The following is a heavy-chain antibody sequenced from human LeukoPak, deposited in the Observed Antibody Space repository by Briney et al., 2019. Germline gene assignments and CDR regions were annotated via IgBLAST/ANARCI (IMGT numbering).Heavy chain of an antibody. D-gene: IGHD3-10*01. CDR3: ARSDGYGLVGI. CDR2: IYSSGST. V-gene: IGHV4-39*07. J-gene: IGHJ3*02. CDR1: GVSISSGRNY. Sequence: PSETLSLTCRVSGVSISSGRNYWGWIRQPPGKTLEWIGSIYSSGSTYYNSSLKSRVIILIDTAKNHFSLNLSSVTAADTAVYYCARSDGYGLVGIWGQGTMVTVSS.